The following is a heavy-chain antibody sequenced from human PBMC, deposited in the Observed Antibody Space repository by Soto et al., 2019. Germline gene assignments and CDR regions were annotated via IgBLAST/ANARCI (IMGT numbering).Heavy chain of an antibody. CDR2: IYYSGSA. CDR3: ARESAAAENYTWFDP. CDR1: GGSVSSGSYY. V-gene: IGHV4-61*01. D-gene: IGHD6-13*01. Sequence: ETLSLTCTVSGGSVSSGSYYWSWIRQPPGKGLEWIGYIYYSGSANYNPSLKSRVTISVDTSKNQFSLKLSSVTAADTAVYYCARESAAAENYTWFDPWGQGTLVTVSS. J-gene: IGHJ5*02.